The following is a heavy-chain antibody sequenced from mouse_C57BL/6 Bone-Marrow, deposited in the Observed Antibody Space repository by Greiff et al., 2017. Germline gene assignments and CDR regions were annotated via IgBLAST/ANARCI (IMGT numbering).Heavy chain of an antibody. CDR1: GYTFTDYE. J-gene: IGHJ2*01. Sequence: QVQLQQSGAELVRPGASVTLSCKASGYTFTDYEMPWVKQTPVHGLEWIGAIDPETGGTAYNQKFKGKGILTADKSSSTAYMGLRSLTSGDSAVYYCTRDGNYYDSSYYFDYWGQGTALTVSA. D-gene: IGHD1-1*01. V-gene: IGHV1-15*01. CDR2: IDPETGGT. CDR3: TRDGNYYDSSYYFDY.